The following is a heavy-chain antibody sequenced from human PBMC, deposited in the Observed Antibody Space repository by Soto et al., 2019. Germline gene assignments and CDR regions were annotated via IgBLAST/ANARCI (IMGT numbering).Heavy chain of an antibody. CDR3: ARDTTSDSSGWPNWFDP. Sequence: ASVKVSCKASGYTFTSYGISWVRQAPGQGLEWMGWISAYNGNTNYAQKLQGRVTMTTDTSTSTAYMELRSLRSDDTAVYYCARDTTSDSSGWPNWFDPWGQGTLVTSPQ. V-gene: IGHV1-18*01. D-gene: IGHD6-19*01. J-gene: IGHJ5*02. CDR2: ISAYNGNT. CDR1: GYTFTSYG.